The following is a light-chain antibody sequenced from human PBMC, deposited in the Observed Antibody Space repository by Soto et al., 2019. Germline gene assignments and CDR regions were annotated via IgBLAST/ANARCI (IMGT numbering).Light chain of an antibody. Sequence: EIVLTQSPDTLSLSPGERATLSCRASQSVSNSYLAWYQQKPGQAPRLLIYAASSRATGIPDRFSGSGSGTDFSLTISGLEPEDFAVYYCQQYASSRTFGQGTKVEIK. CDR3: QQYASSRT. V-gene: IGKV3-20*01. CDR2: AAS. CDR1: QSVSNSY. J-gene: IGKJ1*01.